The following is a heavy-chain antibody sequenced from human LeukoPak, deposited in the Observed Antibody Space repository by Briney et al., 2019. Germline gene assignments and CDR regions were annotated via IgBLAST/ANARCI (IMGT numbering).Heavy chain of an antibody. Sequence: AASVKVSCKASGYTFTSDNVHWVRQAPGQGLEWMGLINPSGGSTSYAQKFRGRVTMTRDMSTSTVYMELSSLTSEDTAVYYCARRSSIFDFCLDYWGQGTLVTVSS. CDR3: ARRSSIFDFCLDY. J-gene: IGHJ4*02. CDR2: INPSGGST. V-gene: IGHV1-46*01. CDR1: GYTFTSDN. D-gene: IGHD3-3*01.